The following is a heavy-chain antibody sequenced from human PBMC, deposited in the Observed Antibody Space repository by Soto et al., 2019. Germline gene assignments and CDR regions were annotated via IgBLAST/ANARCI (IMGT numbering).Heavy chain of an antibody. CDR3: ARQRGSDYNYYYGMDV. Sequence: SSETLSLTCTVSGGSISSGDYYWIWIRQPPRKGLEWIGHISYSGSTYYNPSLKSRVTISVDTSKNQFSVKLISVTAADTAVYYCARQRGSDYNYYYGMDVWGQGTTVT. CDR2: ISYSGST. CDR1: GGSISSGDYY. D-gene: IGHD6-25*01. V-gene: IGHV4-30-4*01. J-gene: IGHJ6*02.